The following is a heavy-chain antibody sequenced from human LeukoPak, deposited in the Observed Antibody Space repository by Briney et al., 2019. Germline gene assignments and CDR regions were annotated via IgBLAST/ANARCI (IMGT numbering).Heavy chain of an antibody. D-gene: IGHD1-26*01. V-gene: IGHV3-64*01. CDR2: ISSNGGST. CDR1: GFTFSSYA. Sequence: GGSLRLSCAASGFTFSSYAMHWIRQAPGKGLEYVSAISSNGGSTYYANSVKGRFTISRDNSKDTLYLQMGSLRAEDMAVYYCARVGYSGSYSDYWGQGTLVTVSS. CDR3: ARVGYSGSYSDY. J-gene: IGHJ4*02.